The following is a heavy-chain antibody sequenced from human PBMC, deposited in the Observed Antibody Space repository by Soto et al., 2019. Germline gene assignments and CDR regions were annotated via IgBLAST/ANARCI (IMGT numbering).Heavy chain of an antibody. D-gene: IGHD5-18*01. CDR3: ARAETQFGYSYGYGHPEHYGMDV. V-gene: IGHV3-13*01. CDR1: GFTFSSYD. J-gene: IGHJ6*02. Sequence: GGSLRLSCAASGFTFSSYDMHWVRQATGKGLEWVSAIGTAGDTYYPGSVKGRFTISRENAKNSLYLQMNSLRAEDTAVYYCARAETQFGYSYGYGHPEHYGMDVWGQGTTVTVSS. CDR2: IGTAGDT.